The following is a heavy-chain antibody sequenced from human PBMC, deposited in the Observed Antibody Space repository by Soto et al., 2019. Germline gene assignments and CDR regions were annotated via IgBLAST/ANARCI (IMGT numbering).Heavy chain of an antibody. D-gene: IGHD3-22*01. Sequence: GSLRLSCAASGFTFSDYYMSWIRQAPGKGLEWVSYISSSGSTIYYADSVKGRLTISRDNAKNSLYLQMNSLRAEDTAVYYCARYYYDSSGYYESTHFDYWGQGTLVTVS. J-gene: IGHJ4*02. CDR2: ISSSGSTI. V-gene: IGHV3-11*01. CDR3: ARYYYDSSGYYESTHFDY. CDR1: GFTFSDYY.